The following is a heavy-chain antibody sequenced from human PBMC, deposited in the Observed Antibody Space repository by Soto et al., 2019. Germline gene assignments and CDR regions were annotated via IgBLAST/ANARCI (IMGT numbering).Heavy chain of an antibody. CDR2: IIPIFSRS. CDR3: TTGGRRTYPPNYFDP. CDR1: GGTLSRHT. J-gene: IGHJ5*02. V-gene: IGHV1-69*13. Sequence: SVKVSCKASGGTLSRHTITRVRQAPGQGLEWMGGIIPIFSRSDYAQKFQGRVTITADESTNTAYMELSTLRYEDTAVYYCTTGGRRTYPPNYFDPWGQGTLVTVSS. D-gene: IGHD1-7*01.